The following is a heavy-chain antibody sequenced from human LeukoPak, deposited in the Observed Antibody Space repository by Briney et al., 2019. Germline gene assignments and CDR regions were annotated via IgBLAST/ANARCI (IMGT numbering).Heavy chain of an antibody. J-gene: IGHJ4*02. D-gene: IGHD4-23*01. CDR2: MNPDSGNT. V-gene: IGHV1-8*01. CDR3: ARVRVNGDYGGISVYYFDY. Sequence: ASVKVSCKASGYTFTSYDINWVRQATGQGLEWMGWMNPDSGNTGYAQKFQGRVTMTRNTSISTAYMELSSLRSEDTAVYYCARVRVNGDYGGISVYYFDYWGQGTLVTVSS. CDR1: GYTFTSYD.